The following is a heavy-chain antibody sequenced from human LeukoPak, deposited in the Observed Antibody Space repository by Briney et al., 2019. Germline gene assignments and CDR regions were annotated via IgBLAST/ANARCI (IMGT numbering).Heavy chain of an antibody. CDR1: GFTFSSYE. J-gene: IGHJ4*02. D-gene: IGHD3-22*01. V-gene: IGHV3-48*03. Sequence: GGSLRLSCAASGFTFSSYEMNWVRQAPGKGLEWVSYISSSGSTIYYADSVKGRFTISRDNAKNSLYLQMNSLRAEDTAVYYCARDRSLDGYYYDSSGYLLDYWGQGTLVTVSS. CDR3: ARDRSLDGYYYDSSGYLLDY. CDR2: ISSSGSTI.